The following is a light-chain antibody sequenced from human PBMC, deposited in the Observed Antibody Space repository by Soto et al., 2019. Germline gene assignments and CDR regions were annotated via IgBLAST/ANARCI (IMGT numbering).Light chain of an antibody. CDR2: DAS. V-gene: IGKV1-33*01. CDR3: QQYLNVPLT. Sequence: DIQMTQSPSALSASVGDRVTITCQASRDIDQCLNWFQQKPGKAPKLLIYDASNLETGVPSRFSGSGSGTDFTLTISSLRPEDIATYYCQQYLNVPLTFGQGTRLEI. CDR1: RDIDQC. J-gene: IGKJ5*01.